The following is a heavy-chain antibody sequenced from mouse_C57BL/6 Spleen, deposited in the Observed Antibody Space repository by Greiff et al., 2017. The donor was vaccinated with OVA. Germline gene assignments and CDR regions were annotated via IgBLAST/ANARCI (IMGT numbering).Heavy chain of an antibody. J-gene: IGHJ2*01. CDR3: ASDPSDSSGYDY. CDR1: GFTFSSYA. D-gene: IGHD3-2*02. V-gene: IGHV5-4*01. Sequence: EVQLVESGGGLVKPGGSLKLSCAASGFTFSSYAMSWVRQTPEKRLEWVATISDGGSYTYYPDNVKGRFTISRDNAKNTLYLQLSHLKSEDTAMDYCASDPSDSSGYDYWGQGTTLTVSS. CDR2: ISDGGSYT.